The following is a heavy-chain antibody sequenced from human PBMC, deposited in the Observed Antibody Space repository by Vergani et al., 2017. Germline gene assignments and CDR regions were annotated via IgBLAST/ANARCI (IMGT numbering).Heavy chain of an antibody. D-gene: IGHD1-14*01. J-gene: IGHJ4*02. CDR2: IIPIMGTA. V-gene: IGHV1-69*01. Sequence: QVQLVQSGAEVKPPGSSVKVSCKASGGTFSSYTISWVRQAPGQGLEWMGGIIPIMGTAKYAQQFQGRVTISADESTSTAYMELNSLRSEVTAVYYCSRLEPSDYWGKGSLFTVSS. CDR1: GGTFSSYT. CDR3: SRLEPSDY.